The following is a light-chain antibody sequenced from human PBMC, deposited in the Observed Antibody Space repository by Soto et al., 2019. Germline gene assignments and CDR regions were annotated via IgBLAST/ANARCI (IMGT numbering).Light chain of an antibody. Sequence: QSVLTQPRSVSGSPGQSVTISCTGTSSDVGGYNSVSWYQQHPGKAPKLIISEVNKRPSGVPARFSDSKSGNTASLTISGLQADDEADYYCCSYTGTYAWVFGGGTKLTVL. V-gene: IGLV2-11*01. CDR1: SSDVGGYNS. CDR3: CSYTGTYAWV. J-gene: IGLJ3*02. CDR2: EVN.